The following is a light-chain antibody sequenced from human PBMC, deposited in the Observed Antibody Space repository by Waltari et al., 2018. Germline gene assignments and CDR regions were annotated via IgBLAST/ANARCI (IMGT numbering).Light chain of an antibody. J-gene: IGKJ1*01. CDR3: MQGTHWPT. CDR1: QRLVHSDGNTY. V-gene: IGKV2-30*02. Sequence: DVVMTQSPLSLPVTLGQPASISCRSSQRLVHSDGNTYLTWFHQRPGQSPRRLIYEVSNRDSGVPDRFSGSGSGTDFTLKISRVEAEDIGVYYCMQGTHWPTFGQGTKVEIK. CDR2: EVS.